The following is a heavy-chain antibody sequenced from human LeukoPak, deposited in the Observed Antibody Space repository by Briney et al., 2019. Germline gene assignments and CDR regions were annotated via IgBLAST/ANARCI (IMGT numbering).Heavy chain of an antibody. Sequence: GGSLRLSCAASGCTFSSYGMHWVRQAPGKGLEWVAVIWYDGSNKYYADSVKGRFTISRDNSKNTLYLQMNSLRAEDTAVYYCARERERDAFDIWGQGTMVTVSS. J-gene: IGHJ3*02. V-gene: IGHV3-33*01. D-gene: IGHD1-1*01. CDR3: ARERERDAFDI. CDR1: GCTFSSYG. CDR2: IWYDGSNK.